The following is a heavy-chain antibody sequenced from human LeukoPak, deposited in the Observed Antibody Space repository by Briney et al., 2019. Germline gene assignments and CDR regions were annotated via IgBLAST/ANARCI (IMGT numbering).Heavy chain of an antibody. Sequence: GGSLRLSCAASGFTSSSYSMNWVRQAPGKGLEWVSSISSSSSYIYYADSVKGRFTISRDNAKNSLYLQMNSLRAEDTAVYYCARFSTGTTFFAFDIWGQGTMVTVSS. V-gene: IGHV3-21*01. CDR2: ISSSSSYI. J-gene: IGHJ3*02. CDR3: ARFSTGTTFFAFDI. CDR1: GFTSSSYS. D-gene: IGHD1-1*01.